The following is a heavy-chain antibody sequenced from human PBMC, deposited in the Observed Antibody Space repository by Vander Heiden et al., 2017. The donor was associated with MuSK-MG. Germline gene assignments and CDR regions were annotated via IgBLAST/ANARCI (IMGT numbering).Heavy chain of an antibody. J-gene: IGHJ4*02. D-gene: IGHD6-19*01. CDR3: ARGIAVAGIKFDY. CDR1: GGSISSYY. Sequence: QVQLQESGPGLVKPSETLSLTCTVSGGSISSYYWSWIRQPPGKGLEWIAYIYDSGSTNYNPSLKSRVTISVDTYKNQFSLKLSSVTAADTAVYYCARGIAVAGIKFDYWGQGTLVTVSS. V-gene: IGHV4-59*01. CDR2: IYDSGST.